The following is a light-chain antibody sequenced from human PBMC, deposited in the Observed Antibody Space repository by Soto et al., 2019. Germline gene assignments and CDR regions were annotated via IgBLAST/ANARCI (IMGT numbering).Light chain of an antibody. CDR1: SSNIGNNY. CDR2: RDS. CDR3: QSYDASLRGSGV. Sequence: QSVLIQPPSASGTPGQRVTVSCSGSSSNIGNNYVYWFQQLPGAAPKLLIYRDSERPSGVPDRISGSKSGTSASLAISGLQADDEADYYCQSYDASLRGSGVFGTGTKVTVL. J-gene: IGLJ1*01. V-gene: IGLV1-47*01.